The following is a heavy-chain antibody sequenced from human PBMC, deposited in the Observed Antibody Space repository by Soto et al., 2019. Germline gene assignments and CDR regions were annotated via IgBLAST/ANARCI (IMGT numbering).Heavy chain of an antibody. D-gene: IGHD1-26*01. J-gene: IGHJ5*02. CDR1: GGSISSGDYY. Sequence: QVQLQESGPGLVKPSQTLSLTCTVSGGSISSGDYYWSWIRQPPGKGLEWIGYIYYSGSTYYNPSLKSRVTISVDTSKNQFSLKLSSVTAADTAVYYCASDSYLSGSYSVGWFDPWGQGTLVTVSS. CDR3: ASDSYLSGSYSVGWFDP. V-gene: IGHV4-30-4*01. CDR2: IYYSGST.